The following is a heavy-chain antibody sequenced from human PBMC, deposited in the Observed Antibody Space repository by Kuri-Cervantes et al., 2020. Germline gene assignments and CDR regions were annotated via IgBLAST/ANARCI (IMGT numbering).Heavy chain of an antibody. CDR1: GYTLTELS. D-gene: IGHD3-10*01. V-gene: IGHV1-24*01. CDR3: ARARPGAIPGRGIMYFDY. CDR2: FDPEDGET. J-gene: IGHJ4*02. Sequence: ASVKVSCKASGYTLTELSMHWVRQAPGKGLEWMGGFDPEDGETIYAQKFQGRVTMTEDTSTDTAYMELSSLRSEDTAVYYCARARPGAIPGRGIMYFDYWGQGTLVTVSS.